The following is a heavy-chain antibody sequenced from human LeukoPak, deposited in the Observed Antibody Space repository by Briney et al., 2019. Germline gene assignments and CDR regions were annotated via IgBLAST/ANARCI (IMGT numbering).Heavy chain of an antibody. V-gene: IGHV3-66*01. Sequence: GGSLRLSCAASGFSVTNYFMSWVRRAPGKGLEWVSVIYSGGDTFHAGSVKGRFILSRDISKNTLYLQMNSLRVDDTAVYYCTRDPDGWGQGTLVTVSS. CDR2: IYSGGDT. CDR3: TRDPDG. CDR1: GFSVTNYF. J-gene: IGHJ4*02.